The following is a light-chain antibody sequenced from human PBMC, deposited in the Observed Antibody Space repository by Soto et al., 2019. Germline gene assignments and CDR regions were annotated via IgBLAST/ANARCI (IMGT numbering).Light chain of an antibody. CDR2: GAS. Sequence: EIVITQSPATLSVSPGERATLSCRASQSVGSNLAWYQQKPGQAPRLLIYGASTRANGIPARFSGTGSGTEFTLTISXLQSDDFALYYCQQYTKWPRFGPGTKVDIK. J-gene: IGKJ3*01. CDR1: QSVGSN. V-gene: IGKV3-15*01. CDR3: QQYTKWPR.